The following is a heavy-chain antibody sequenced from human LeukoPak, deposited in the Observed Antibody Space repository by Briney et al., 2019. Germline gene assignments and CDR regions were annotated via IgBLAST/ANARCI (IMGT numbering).Heavy chain of an antibody. V-gene: IGHV3-21*01. D-gene: IGHD3-10*02. CDR3: AELGITMIGGV. CDR1: GFTFSSYS. CDR2: ISSSSSYI. Sequence: GGSLRLSCAASGFTFSSYSMNWVRQAPGKGLEWVSSISSSSSYIYYADSVKGRFIISRDNAKNSLYLQMNSLRAEDTAVYYCAELGITMIGGVWGKGTTVTISS. J-gene: IGHJ6*04.